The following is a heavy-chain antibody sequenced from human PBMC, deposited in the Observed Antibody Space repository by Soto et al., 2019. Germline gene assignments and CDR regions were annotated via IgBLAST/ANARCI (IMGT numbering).Heavy chain of an antibody. CDR3: AKESSQWEPTGGFDP. CDR1: GFTFSNYA. V-gene: IGHV3-23*01. Sequence: GGSLRLSCAASGFTFSNYAMSWVRQAPGRGLEWVSSISGSGGSTYYADSVKGRFTISRDNSKNTLYLQMNSLRAEDTAVYYCAKESSQWEPTGGFDPWGQGTLVTVSS. J-gene: IGHJ5*02. CDR2: ISGSGGST. D-gene: IGHD1-26*01.